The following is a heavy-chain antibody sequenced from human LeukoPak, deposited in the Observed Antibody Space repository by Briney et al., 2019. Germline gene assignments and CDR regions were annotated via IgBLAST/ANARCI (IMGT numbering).Heavy chain of an antibody. Sequence: GGSLRLSCAASGFTFSSYAMSWVRQAPGKGLEWVSAISGSGGSTYYADSVKGRFTISRDNAKNPLYLQMNSLRAEDTALYYCAKGVATVDYDILTGYYSYWGQGTLVTVSS. J-gene: IGHJ4*02. CDR2: ISGSGGST. CDR1: GFTFSSYA. V-gene: IGHV3-23*01. CDR3: AKGVATVDYDILTGYYSY. D-gene: IGHD3-9*01.